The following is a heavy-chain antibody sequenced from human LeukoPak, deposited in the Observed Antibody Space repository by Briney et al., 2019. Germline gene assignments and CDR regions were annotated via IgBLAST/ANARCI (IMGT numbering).Heavy chain of an antibody. CDR1: GFTFSSYS. J-gene: IGHJ4*02. V-gene: IGHV3-21*01. CDR2: ISSSSSYI. CDR3: ARGDEETYYYDSSGYQFDY. Sequence: GGSLRLSCAASGFTFSSYSMNWVRQAPGKGLEWVSSISSSSSYIYYADSVKGRFTISRDNAQNSLYLQMNSLRAEDTAVYYCARGDEETYYYDSSGYQFDYWGQGTLVTVSS. D-gene: IGHD3-22*01.